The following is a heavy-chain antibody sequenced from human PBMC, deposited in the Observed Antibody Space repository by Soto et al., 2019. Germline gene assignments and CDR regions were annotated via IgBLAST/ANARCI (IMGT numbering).Heavy chain of an antibody. CDR2: ISAYTGKT. CDR1: GYTFSSYG. D-gene: IGHD1-26*01. Sequence: QVQLVQSGAEVKKPGASLKVSCKASGYTFSSYGISWVRQTPGQGLEWMGWISAYTGKTNYAQKLQGRVTMTTDTSTSTAYMEVRSLRSDDTAVYYCARDLDSGSYYFDYWGQGTLVTVSS. J-gene: IGHJ4*02. V-gene: IGHV1-18*04. CDR3: ARDLDSGSYYFDY.